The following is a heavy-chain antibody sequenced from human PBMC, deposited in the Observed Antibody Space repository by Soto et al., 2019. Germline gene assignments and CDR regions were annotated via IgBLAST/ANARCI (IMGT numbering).Heavy chain of an antibody. CDR1: GYTFTSYA. V-gene: IGHV1-3*01. CDR2: INAGNGNT. CDR3: ARSRLHDGYSYGPYYFDY. J-gene: IGHJ4*02. Sequence: ASVKVSCKASGYTFTSYAMHWVRQAPGQRLEWMGWINAGNGNTKYSQKFQGRVTITRDTSASTAYMELSSLRSEDTAVYYCARSRLHDGYSYGPYYFDYWGQGTLVTVS. D-gene: IGHD5-18*01.